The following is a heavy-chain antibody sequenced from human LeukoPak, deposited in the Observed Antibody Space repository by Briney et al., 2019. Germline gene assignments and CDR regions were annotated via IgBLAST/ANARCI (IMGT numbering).Heavy chain of an antibody. CDR2: IYTSGST. J-gene: IGHJ4*02. CDR1: GGSISSYY. D-gene: IGHD1-1*01. CDR3: ARGKVGTDFDY. V-gene: IGHV4-4*07. Sequence: PSETLSLTCTVSGGSISSYYWSWIRQPAGKGLEWIGRIYTSGSTNYNPSLKSRVTMSVDTSKDRFSLNLSSVTAADTAVYYCARGKVGTDFDYWGQGTLVTVSS.